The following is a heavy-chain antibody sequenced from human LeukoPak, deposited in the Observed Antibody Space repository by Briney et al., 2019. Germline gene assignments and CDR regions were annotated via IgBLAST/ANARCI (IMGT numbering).Heavy chain of an antibody. CDR1: GFTFSSYA. CDR3: ARDGPGRGYFDY. Sequence: PGRSLRLSCAASGFTFSSYAMHWVRQAPGKGLEWVAVISYDGSNKYYADSVKGRITISRDNSKNTLYLQMNNLRAEDTAVYYCARDGPGRGYFDYWGQGTLVTDSS. D-gene: IGHD3-10*01. J-gene: IGHJ4*02. V-gene: IGHV3-30*04. CDR2: ISYDGSNK.